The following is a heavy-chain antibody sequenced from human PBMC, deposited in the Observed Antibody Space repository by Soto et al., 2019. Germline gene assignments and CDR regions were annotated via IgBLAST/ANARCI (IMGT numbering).Heavy chain of an antibody. V-gene: IGHV5-10-1*01. J-gene: IGHJ6*02. CDR1: GYSFTSYW. Sequence: GESLKISCKGSGYSFTSYWISWVRQMPGKGLEWMGRIDPSDSYTNYSPSFQGHVTISADKSISTAYLQWSSLKASDTAMYYCARSSIAARSFGYYYGMDVWGQGATVTVSS. D-gene: IGHD6-6*01. CDR2: IDPSDSYT. CDR3: ARSSIAARSFGYYYGMDV.